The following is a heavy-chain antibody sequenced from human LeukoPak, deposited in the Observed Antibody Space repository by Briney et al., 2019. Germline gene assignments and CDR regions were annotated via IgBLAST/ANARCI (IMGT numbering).Heavy chain of an antibody. Sequence: PGGSLRLSCAASGFTFSSYAMSWVRQAPGKGLEWVSAISGSGGSTYYADSVKGRFTISRDNSKNTLYLQMNSLRAEDTAVYYCAKDPQTNPHPEYYFDYWGQGTLVTVSS. CDR1: GFTFSSYA. V-gene: IGHV3-23*01. CDR2: ISGSGGST. J-gene: IGHJ4*02. CDR3: AKDPQTNPHPEYYFDY.